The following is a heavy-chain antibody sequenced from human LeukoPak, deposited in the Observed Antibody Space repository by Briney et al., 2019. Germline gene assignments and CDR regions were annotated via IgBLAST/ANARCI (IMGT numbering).Heavy chain of an antibody. Sequence: SGGSLRLSCAASGFTFSDYYMNWIRQAPGKGLEWISYISSSGGTIFYADSVKGRFTISRDNTKNSLYLQMNSLRAEDTAVYYCARNLPAADYWGQGTLVSVSS. V-gene: IGHV3-11*04. CDR1: GFTFSDYY. D-gene: IGHD2-2*01. CDR2: ISSSGGTI. CDR3: ARNLPAADY. J-gene: IGHJ4*02.